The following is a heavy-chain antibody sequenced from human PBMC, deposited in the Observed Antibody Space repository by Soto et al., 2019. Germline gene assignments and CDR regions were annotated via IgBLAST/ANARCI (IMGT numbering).Heavy chain of an antibody. CDR3: ARDACSSTSCYSYDDYYYYGMDV. D-gene: IGHD2-2*01. V-gene: IGHV3-33*01. Sequence: GGSLRISCAASGFTFSSYGMHWVRQDPGKGLEWVAVIWYDGSNKYYADSVKGRFTISRDNSKNTLYLQMNSLRAEDTAVYYCARDACSSTSCYSYDDYYYYGMDVWGQGTTVTVSS. CDR1: GFTFSSYG. CDR2: IWYDGSNK. J-gene: IGHJ6*02.